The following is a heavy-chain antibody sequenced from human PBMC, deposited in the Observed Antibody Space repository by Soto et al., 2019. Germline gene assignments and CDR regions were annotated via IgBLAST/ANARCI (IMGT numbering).Heavy chain of an antibody. D-gene: IGHD3-10*01. V-gene: IGHV1-2*04. J-gene: IGHJ6*02. CDR1: GGTFSSYA. CDR3: ARETYYYGSGSYLYYYGMDV. Sequence: ASVKVSCKASGGTFSSYAISWVRQAPGQGLEWMGWIIPICGGTNYAQKFQGWVTMTRDTSTSTAYMELSRLRSDDTAVYYCARETYYYGSGSYLYYYGMDVWGQGTTVTVSS. CDR2: IIPICGGT.